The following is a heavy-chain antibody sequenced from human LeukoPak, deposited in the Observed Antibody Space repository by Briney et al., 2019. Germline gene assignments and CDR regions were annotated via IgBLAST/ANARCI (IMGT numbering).Heavy chain of an antibody. CDR3: AKDATGYYYYPYFYY. V-gene: IGHV3-9*01. CDR1: GFTFETFA. D-gene: IGHD3-22*01. Sequence: PGGSLRLSCAASGFTFETFAMHWVRHTPGKGLEWVSGISGNGDSVAYADSVKGRFTISRDNAKNSLFLQMNSLRPEDTAFYYWAKDATGYYYYPYFYYWGQGTLVTVSS. J-gene: IGHJ4*02. CDR2: ISGNGDSV.